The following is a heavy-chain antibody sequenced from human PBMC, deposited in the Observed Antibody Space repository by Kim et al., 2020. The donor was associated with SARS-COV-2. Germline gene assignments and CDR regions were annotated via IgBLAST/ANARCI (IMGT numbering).Heavy chain of an antibody. CDR1: GFTFSSYS. CDR3: AREQDYPSKGFDY. Sequence: GGSLRLSCAASGFTFSSYSMSWVRQAPGKGLEWVSSISSSSNYIYFADSVKGRFTISRDNAKNSLYLQINSLRAEDTAVYYCAREQDYPSKGFDYWGQGTLVTVSS. J-gene: IGHJ4*02. V-gene: IGHV3-21*01. D-gene: IGHD4-17*01. CDR2: ISSSSNYI.